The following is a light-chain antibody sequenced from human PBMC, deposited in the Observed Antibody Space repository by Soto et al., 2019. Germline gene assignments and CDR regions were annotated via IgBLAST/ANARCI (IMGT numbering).Light chain of an antibody. CDR2: EGT. V-gene: IGLV2-23*01. J-gene: IGLJ3*02. CDR3: CSYAGSRTFA. CDR1: SSDVGAYNL. Sequence: QSVLTQPASVSGSPGQSITVSCTGTSSDVGAYNLVSWYQQHPGKAPRLIIYEGTKRPSGISHRFSGPKSDNTASLTISGLRAEDEAHYHCCSYAGSRTFAFGGGTKVTVL.